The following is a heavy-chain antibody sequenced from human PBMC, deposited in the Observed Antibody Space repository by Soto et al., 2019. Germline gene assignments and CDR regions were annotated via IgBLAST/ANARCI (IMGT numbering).Heavy chain of an antibody. J-gene: IGHJ6*02. CDR1: GYTFTNYY. D-gene: IGHD3-3*01. CDR2: INPSGGST. V-gene: IGHV1-46*01. Sequence: ASLNVSCKASGYTFTNYYMHCVGQAPGQRLEWMGIINPSGGSTSYAQKFQGRVTMTRDTSTSTVYMELSSLRSEDTAVYYCARDLVLRFLEWFPEFYGMDVWGQGTTVTVS. CDR3: ARDLVLRFLEWFPEFYGMDV.